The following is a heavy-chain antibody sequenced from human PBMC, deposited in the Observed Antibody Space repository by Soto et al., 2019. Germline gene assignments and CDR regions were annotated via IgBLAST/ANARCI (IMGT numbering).Heavy chain of an antibody. V-gene: IGHV4-39*01. CDR1: GGSISSSSYY. CDR2: IYYSGST. CDR3: ARYGGGYYYYYGMDV. J-gene: IGHJ6*02. D-gene: IGHD2-15*01. Sequence: ASETLSLTCTVSGGSISSSSYYWGGIRQPPGKGLEWVGSIYYSGSTYYNPSLKSRVTISVDTSKNQFSLKLSSVTAADTAVYYCARYGGGYYYYYGMDVWGQGTTVTVSS.